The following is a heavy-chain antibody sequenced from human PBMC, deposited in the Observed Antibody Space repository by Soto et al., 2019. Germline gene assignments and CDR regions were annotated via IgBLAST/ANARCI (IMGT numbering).Heavy chain of an antibody. CDR2: ISAYNGNT. CDR3: ARDLFIPAADYYYMDV. D-gene: IGHD2-2*01. Sequence: ASVKVSCKASGYTFTSYGISWVRQAPGQGLEWMGWISAYNGNTNYAQKLQGRVTMTTDTSTSTAYMELRSLRSDDTAVYYCARDLFIPAADYYYMDVWGKGTTVTVSS. J-gene: IGHJ6*03. CDR1: GYTFTSYG. V-gene: IGHV1-18*01.